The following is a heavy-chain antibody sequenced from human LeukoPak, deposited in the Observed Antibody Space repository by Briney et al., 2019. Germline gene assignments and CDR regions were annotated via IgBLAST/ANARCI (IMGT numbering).Heavy chain of an antibody. J-gene: IGHJ6*02. D-gene: IGHD6-19*01. CDR1: GFTVSSNY. Sequence: GGSLRLSCAASGFTVSSNYMSWVRQAPGKGLEWVSVIYSGGSTYYADSVKGRFTISRDNAKNSLYLQMNSLRAEDTAVYYCARSAGLFAGDYYYGMDVWGQGTTVTVSS. V-gene: IGHV3-53*01. CDR2: IYSGGST. CDR3: ARSAGLFAGDYYYGMDV.